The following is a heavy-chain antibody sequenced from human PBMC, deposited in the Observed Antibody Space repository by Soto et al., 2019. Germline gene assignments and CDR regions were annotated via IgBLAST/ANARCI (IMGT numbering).Heavy chain of an antibody. Sequence: QVQLVESGGGVVQPGRSLRLSCAASGFTLGGYGMHWVRQAPGKGLEWVAVISYDGSNKYYADSVKGRFTISRDNSKNTLYLQMSGLRTEDTAVYYCAKDYGSGSYPNWFDPWGQGTLVTVSS. CDR3: AKDYGSGSYPNWFDP. CDR1: GFTLGGYG. J-gene: IGHJ5*02. D-gene: IGHD3-10*01. V-gene: IGHV3-30*18. CDR2: ISYDGSNK.